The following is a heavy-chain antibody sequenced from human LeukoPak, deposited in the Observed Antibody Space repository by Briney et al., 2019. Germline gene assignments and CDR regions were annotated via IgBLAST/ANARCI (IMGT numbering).Heavy chain of an antibody. CDR2: INPRGGST. V-gene: IGHV1-46*01. CDR1: GYTFTSYY. D-gene: IGHD3-22*01. CDR3: ARGWDYYDSSGYIGPGDY. Sequence: ASVKVSCKASGYTFTSYYMHWVRQAPGQGLEWMGTINPRGGSTSYALKFQGRVTMTRDMSTSTVYMELSSLRSEDTAVYYCARGWDYYDSSGYIGPGDYWGQGTLVTVSS. J-gene: IGHJ4*02.